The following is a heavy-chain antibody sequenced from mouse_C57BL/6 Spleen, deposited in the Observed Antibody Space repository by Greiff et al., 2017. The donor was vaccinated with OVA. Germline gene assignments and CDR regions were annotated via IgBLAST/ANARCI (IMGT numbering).Heavy chain of an antibody. V-gene: IGHV5-4*01. J-gene: IGHJ3*01. D-gene: IGHD2-4*01. CDR1: GFTFSSYA. CDR2: ISDGGSYT. CDR3: ARDDYGFAY. Sequence: EVHLVESGGGLVKPGGSLKLSCAASGFTFSSYAMSWVRQTPEKRLAWVATISDGGSYTYYPDNVKGRFTISRDNAKNNLYLQMSHLKSEDTAMYYCARDDYGFAYWGQGTLVTVSA.